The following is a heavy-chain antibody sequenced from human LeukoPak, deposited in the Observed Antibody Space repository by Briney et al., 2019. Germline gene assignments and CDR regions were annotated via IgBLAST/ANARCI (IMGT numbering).Heavy chain of an antibody. CDR1: GFTFSSYG. J-gene: IGHJ4*02. V-gene: IGHV3-23*01. D-gene: IGHD4-17*01. CDR3: AKDSATVTTFRAPGSH. Sequence: GGSLRLSCAASGFTFSSYGMSWVRQAPGKGLEWVSAISGSGGSTYYADSVKGRFTISRDNSKNTLYLQMNSLRAEDTAVYYCAKDSATVTTFRAPGSHWGQGTLVTVSS. CDR2: ISGSGGST.